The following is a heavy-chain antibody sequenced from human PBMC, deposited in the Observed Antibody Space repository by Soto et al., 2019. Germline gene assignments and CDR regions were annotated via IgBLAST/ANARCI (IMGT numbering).Heavy chain of an antibody. CDR3: VRAGALESGGHYYDRDPFDV. D-gene: IGHD3-22*01. J-gene: IGHJ3*01. CDR2: NYHSGNI. V-gene: IGHV4-38-2*01. CDR1: GYSLSSGYY. Sequence: SETLSLTYAVSGYSLSSGYYWDWIRQPPWRGLELIGGNYHSGNIYQNPYLASLLTILVDRPKKQITMKLTSMTAADTAVYYCVRAGALESGGHYYDRDPFDVGGQGTMVTVSS.